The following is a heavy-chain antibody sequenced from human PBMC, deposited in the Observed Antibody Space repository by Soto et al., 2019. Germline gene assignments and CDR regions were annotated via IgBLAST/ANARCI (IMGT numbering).Heavy chain of an antibody. D-gene: IGHD2-15*01. J-gene: IGHJ4*02. CDR3: TREGGGYCSGGSCQVDY. Sequence: QLQLQESSSGLVKPSETLSLTCTVSGGSISSSSYYWGWIRQPPGKGLEWIGSIYYRGNTYYNPSLKSRVTISVDTSKNQFSLKLSSVTAADTAVYYCTREGGGYCSGGSCQVDYWGQGTLVTVSS. CDR1: GGSISSSSYY. CDR2: IYYRGNT. V-gene: IGHV4-39*02.